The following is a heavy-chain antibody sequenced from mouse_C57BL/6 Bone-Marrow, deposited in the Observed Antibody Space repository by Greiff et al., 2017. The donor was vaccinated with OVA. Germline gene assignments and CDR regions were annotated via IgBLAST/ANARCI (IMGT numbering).Heavy chain of an antibody. CDR3: ARELGLRGDAMDY. Sequence: DVMLVESGGDLVKPGGSLKLSCAASGFTFSSYGMSWVRQTPDKRLEWVATISSGGSYTYYPDSVKGRFTISRDNAKNTLYLQMSSLKSEDTAMYYCARELGLRGDAMDYWGQGTSVTVSS. CDR1: GFTFSSYG. J-gene: IGHJ4*01. CDR2: ISSGGSYT. D-gene: IGHD1-1*01. V-gene: IGHV5-6*02.